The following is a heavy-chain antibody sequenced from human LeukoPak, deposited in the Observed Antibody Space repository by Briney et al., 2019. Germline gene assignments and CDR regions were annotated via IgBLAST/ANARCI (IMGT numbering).Heavy chain of an antibody. D-gene: IGHD3-10*01. J-gene: IGHJ2*01. V-gene: IGHV3-21*01. CDR3: ARPPFMDAPMAFYWYFDL. Sequence: GGSLRLSCTASGFTFSGYSMSWVRQAPGKGLEWASSIGSTSTYMYYADSVKGRFTISRDNAKNSLYLQMNSLRAEDTAVYYCARPPFMDAPMAFYWYFDLWGRGTLVTVSS. CDR2: IGSTSTYM. CDR1: GFTFSGYS.